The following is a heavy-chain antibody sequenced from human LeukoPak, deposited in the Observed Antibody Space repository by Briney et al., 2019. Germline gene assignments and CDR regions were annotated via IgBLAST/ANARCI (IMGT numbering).Heavy chain of an antibody. CDR3: ASWADPDPYYYYYYMDV. CDR1: GFTLSSYW. V-gene: IGHV3-74*01. Sequence: PGGSLRLSCAASGFTLSSYWMHWVRHAPGKGRVWVSRINSDGSSTIYADSVKGRFTISRDNAKNTLYLQMNSLRAEDTAVYYCASWADPDPYYYYYYMDVWGKGTTVTVSS. D-gene: IGHD3-16*01. J-gene: IGHJ6*03. CDR2: INSDGSST.